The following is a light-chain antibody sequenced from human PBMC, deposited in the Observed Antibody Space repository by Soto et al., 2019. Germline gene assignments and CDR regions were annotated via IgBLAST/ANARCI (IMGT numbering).Light chain of an antibody. CDR1: NTDVGGYDR. Sequence: QSVLTQPASVSGSPGQSITISCTGTNTDVGGYDRVSWYQHHPGKAPKMLIFEVFNRPSGISDRFSGSKSGDTASLTISGLQAEDEADYYCISYIPSTTTHWVFGGVTKLTVL. V-gene: IGLV2-14*01. CDR2: EVF. CDR3: ISYIPSTTTHWV. J-gene: IGLJ3*02.